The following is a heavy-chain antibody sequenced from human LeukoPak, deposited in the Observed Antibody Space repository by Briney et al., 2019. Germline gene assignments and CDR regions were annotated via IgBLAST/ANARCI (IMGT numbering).Heavy chain of an antibody. J-gene: IGHJ5*02. CDR3: ARHVHSNYASGWFDP. D-gene: IGHD4-11*01. CDR2: IIPIFGTA. CDR1: GGTFSSYA. V-gene: IGHV1-69*05. Sequence: SVKVSCKASGGTFSSYAISWVRQARGQGLEWVGGIIPIFGTANYAQKSQGRVTITTDESTSTAYMELSSLRSEDTAVYYCARHVHSNYASGWFDPWGQGTLVTVSS.